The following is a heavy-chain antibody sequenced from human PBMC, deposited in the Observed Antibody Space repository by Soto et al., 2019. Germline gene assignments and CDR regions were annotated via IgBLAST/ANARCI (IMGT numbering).Heavy chain of an antibody. CDR2: IYYSGST. CDR1: GGPISSYY. V-gene: IGHV4-59*01. J-gene: IGHJ4*02. CDR3: ARRARTAAQYYFDY. Sequence: SETLSLTCTVSGGPISSYYWSWIRQPPGKGLEWIGYIYYSGSTNYNPSLKSRVTISVDTSKNQFSLKLSSVTAADTAVYYCARRARTAAQYYFDYWGQGTLVTV. D-gene: IGHD2-21*02.